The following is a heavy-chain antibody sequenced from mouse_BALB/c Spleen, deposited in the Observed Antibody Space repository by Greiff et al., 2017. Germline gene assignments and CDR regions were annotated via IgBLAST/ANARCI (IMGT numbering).Heavy chain of an antibody. CDR1: GYSITSDYA. CDR2: ISYSGST. D-gene: IGHD2-4*01. CDR3: ARREIYYDYDEDYFDY. Sequence: EVQLQESGPGLVKPSQSLSLTCTVTGYSITSDYAWNWIRQFPGNKLEWMGYISYSGSTSYNPSLKSRISITRDTSKNQFFLQLNSVTTEDTATYYCARREIYYDYDEDYFDYWGQGTTLTVSS. J-gene: IGHJ2*01. V-gene: IGHV3-2*02.